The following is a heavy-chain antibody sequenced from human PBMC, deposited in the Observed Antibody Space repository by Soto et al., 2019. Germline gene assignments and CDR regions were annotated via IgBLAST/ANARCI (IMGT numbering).Heavy chain of an antibody. D-gene: IGHD1-7*01. J-gene: IGHJ4*03. V-gene: IGHV4-31*03. Sequence: SETLSLTCTVSGDSISSGGYYWSWIRQHPGKGLEWIGYIYDNGGAYYSPSLKGRVVISLDRSENQFSLRLSSVTAADTAVYYCARVKGGTTRRAFDSWGQGTTVTVSS. CDR3: ARVKGGTTRRAFDS. CDR2: IYDNGGA. CDR1: GDSISSGGYY.